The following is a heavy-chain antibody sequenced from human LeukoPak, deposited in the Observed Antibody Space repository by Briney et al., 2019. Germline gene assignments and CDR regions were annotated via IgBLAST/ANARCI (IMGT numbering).Heavy chain of an antibody. J-gene: IGHJ4*02. Sequence: ASVKVSCKASGYTFTSYGISWVRQAPGQGLEWMGWISAYNGNTNYAQKLQGRVTMTTDTSTSTAYMELRSLRSDDTVVYYCARGGLVVVVPAAHPSSTAGLFDYWGQGTLVTVSS. CDR3: ARGGLVVVVPAAHPSSTAGLFDY. D-gene: IGHD2-2*01. CDR1: GYTFTSYG. V-gene: IGHV1-18*01. CDR2: ISAYNGNT.